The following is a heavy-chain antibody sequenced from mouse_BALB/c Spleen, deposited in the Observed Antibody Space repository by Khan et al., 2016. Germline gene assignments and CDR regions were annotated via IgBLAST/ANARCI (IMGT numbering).Heavy chain of an antibody. Sequence: VQLQQSGTVLARPGASVKMSCKASGYSFTSYWMHWVKQRPGQGLEWIGAIYPGNSDTSYNQKFKGKAKLTAVTSASTAYMQLSSLTTEDSAVYYCTRDGNSLLPLDSWGEGATLAVAS. CDR3: TRDGNSLLPLDS. CDR2: IYPGNSDT. CDR1: GYSFTSYW. J-gene: IGHJ2*01. V-gene: IGHV1-5*01. D-gene: IGHD1-2*01.